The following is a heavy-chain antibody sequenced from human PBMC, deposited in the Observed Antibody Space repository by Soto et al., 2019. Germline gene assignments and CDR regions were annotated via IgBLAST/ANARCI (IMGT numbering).Heavy chain of an antibody. Sequence: QVQLVQSGTEVKKPGASVKVSCKASGYTFTSHDINWVRQATGQGLEWMGWMNPNSGNTGYAQKFQGRVTMTRNTSISTAYMELSSLRSEGTAVYYCARWDYGVYARFDYWGQGTLVTVSS. CDR1: GYTFTSHD. CDR3: ARWDYGVYARFDY. V-gene: IGHV1-8*01. D-gene: IGHD4-17*01. CDR2: MNPNSGNT. J-gene: IGHJ4*02.